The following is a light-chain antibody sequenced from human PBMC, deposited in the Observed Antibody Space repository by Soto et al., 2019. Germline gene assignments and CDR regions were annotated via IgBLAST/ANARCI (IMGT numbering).Light chain of an antibody. V-gene: IGKV3-11*01. CDR3: QQRSNWPRFT. CDR1: QSVSSY. CDR2: DVS. Sequence: EIVLTQSPATLSLSPGERATLSCRASQSVSSYLAWYQQKPGQAPRLLIHDVSNRATGIPARFSGSGAGTAFTLTISSLEPEDFAVYYCQQRSNWPRFTFGPGTKVDIK. J-gene: IGKJ3*01.